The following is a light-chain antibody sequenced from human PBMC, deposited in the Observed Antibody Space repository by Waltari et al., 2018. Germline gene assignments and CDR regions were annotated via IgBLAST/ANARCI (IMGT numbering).Light chain of an antibody. CDR2: RNN. CDR1: RSNIGSNY. J-gene: IGLJ3*02. CDR3: AAWDDSLSGRV. V-gene: IGLV1-47*01. Sequence: QSVLTQPPSASGTPGQRVTISCSGSRSNIGSNYVYWYQQLPGTAPKPLIYRNNQRPAGVPDRFAGSKSGTSASLAISGLRSEDEADYYCAAWDDSLSGRVFGGGTKVTVL.